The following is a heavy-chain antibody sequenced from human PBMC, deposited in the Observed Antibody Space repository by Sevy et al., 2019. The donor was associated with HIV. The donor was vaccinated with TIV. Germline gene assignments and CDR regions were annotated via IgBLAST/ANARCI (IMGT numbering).Heavy chain of an antibody. CDR2: ISGSGGNT. J-gene: IGHJ6*02. Sequence: GGSLRLSCAASGFTFSSCSMSWVRQAPGKGLEWVSVISGSGGNTHYAESVKGRFTISRDNSKNTLYLKMNSLRAEDKVVYYCAKFLRDYYYYAMDVWGHGPTATVSS. CDR3: AKFLRDYYYYAMDV. V-gene: IGHV3-23*01. CDR1: GFTFSSCS.